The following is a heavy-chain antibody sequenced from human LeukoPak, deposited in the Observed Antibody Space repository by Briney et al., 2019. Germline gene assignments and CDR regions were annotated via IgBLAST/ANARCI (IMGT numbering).Heavy chain of an antibody. Sequence: ASVKVSCKASGYTFSSYGISWMRQAPGQGLEWMGWISAYNGNTNYAQKLQGRVTMTTDTSTNTAYMELRSLRSDDTAVYYCARDCSSTSCYLDYWGQGTLVTVSS. CDR1: GYTFSSYG. V-gene: IGHV1-18*01. D-gene: IGHD2-2*01. CDR3: ARDCSSTSCYLDY. CDR2: ISAYNGNT. J-gene: IGHJ4*02.